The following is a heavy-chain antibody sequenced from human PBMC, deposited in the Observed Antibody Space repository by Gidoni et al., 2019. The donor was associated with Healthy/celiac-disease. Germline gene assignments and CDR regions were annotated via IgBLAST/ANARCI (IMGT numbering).Heavy chain of an antibody. J-gene: IGHJ4*02. Sequence: QVQLQESGPGLVKPSETLSLTCTVSGGSISSYYWSWIRQPPGKGLEWIGYIYYSGSTNYHPSLKSRVTISVDTSKNQFSLKLSSVTAADTAVYYCARKYSRGQIDYWGQGTLVTVSS. CDR2: IYYSGST. D-gene: IGHD2-15*01. CDR3: ARKYSRGQIDY. CDR1: GGSISSYY. V-gene: IGHV4-59*01.